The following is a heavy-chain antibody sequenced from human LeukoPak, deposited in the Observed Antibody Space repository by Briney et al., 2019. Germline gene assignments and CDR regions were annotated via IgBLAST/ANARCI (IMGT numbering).Heavy chain of an antibody. Sequence: ASVKVSCKASGYTFTSYYMHWVRQAPGQGLEWMGIINPGGGSTSYAQKFQGRVTMTRDTSTSTVYMELSSLRSEDTAVYYCARGQWIAAAGIRLDYWGQGTLVTVSS. D-gene: IGHD6-13*01. J-gene: IGHJ4*02. CDR3: ARGQWIAAAGIRLDY. CDR1: GYTFTSYY. V-gene: IGHV1-46*01. CDR2: INPGGGST.